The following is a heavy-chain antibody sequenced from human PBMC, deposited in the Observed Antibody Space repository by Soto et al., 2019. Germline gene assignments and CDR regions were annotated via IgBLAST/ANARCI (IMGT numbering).Heavy chain of an antibody. D-gene: IGHD2-15*01. CDR1: GYTFTSYY. V-gene: IGHV1-46*01. J-gene: IGHJ6*02. CDR3: ARDRAYCSGGSCYSLLDYYYYGMDV. CDR2: INPSGGST. Sequence: ASVKVSCKASGYTFTSYYKHWVRQAPGQGLEWMGIINPSGGSTSYAQKFQGRVTMTRDTSTSTVYMELSSLRSEDTAVYYCARDRAYCSGGSCYSLLDYYYYGMDVWGQGTTVTVSS.